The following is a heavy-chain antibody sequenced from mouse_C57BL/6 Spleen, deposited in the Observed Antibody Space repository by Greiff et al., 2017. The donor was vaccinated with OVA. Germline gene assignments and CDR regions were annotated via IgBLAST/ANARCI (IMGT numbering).Heavy chain of an antibody. CDR3: ARGGQLRLQAMDY. CDR1: GFTFSDYG. D-gene: IGHD3-2*02. Sequence: EVMLVESGGGLVKPGGSLKLSCAASGFTFSDYGMHWVRQAPEKGLEWVAYISSGSSTIYYADTVKGRFTISRDNAKNTLFLQMTSLRSEDTAMYYCARGGQLRLQAMDYWGQGTSVTVSS. CDR2: ISSGSSTI. V-gene: IGHV5-17*01. J-gene: IGHJ4*01.